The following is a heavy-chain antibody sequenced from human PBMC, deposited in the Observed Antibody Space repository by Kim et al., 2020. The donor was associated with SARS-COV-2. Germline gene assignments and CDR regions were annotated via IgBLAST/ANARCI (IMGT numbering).Heavy chain of an antibody. CDR3: TTDPGTPHILGYCSGGSCYIPGLGMDV. Sequence: GGSLRLSCAASGFTFSNAWMSWVRQAPGKGLEWVGRIKSKTDGGTTDYAAPVKGRFTISRDDSKNTLYLQMNSLKTEDTAVYYCTTDPGTPHILGYCSGGSCYIPGLGMDVWGQGTTVTVSS. V-gene: IGHV3-15*01. CDR2: IKSKTDGGTT. D-gene: IGHD2-15*01. J-gene: IGHJ6*02. CDR1: GFTFSNAW.